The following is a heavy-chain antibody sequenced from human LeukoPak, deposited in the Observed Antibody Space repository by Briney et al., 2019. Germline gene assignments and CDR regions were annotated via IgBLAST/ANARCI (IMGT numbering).Heavy chain of an antibody. D-gene: IGHD5-24*01. V-gene: IGHV3-74*01. J-gene: IGHJ4*02. Sequence: GGSLRLSCAASGFTFTRHWMHWVRKAPGKGLEWVSRIKTDGTNTIYADFVEGRFTISRDNARNTLYLQMSSLRAGDTAVYYCGGSEDGYIDYWGQGTLVTVSS. CDR1: GFTFTRHW. CDR2: IKTDGTNT. CDR3: GGSEDGYIDY.